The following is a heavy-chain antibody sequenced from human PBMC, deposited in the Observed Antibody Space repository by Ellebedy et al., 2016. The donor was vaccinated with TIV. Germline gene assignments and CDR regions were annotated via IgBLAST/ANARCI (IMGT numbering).Heavy chain of an antibody. J-gene: IGHJ3*02. Sequence: GESLKISXAASGFTFSSYSMNWVRQAPGKGLEWVSYISSSSSTIYYADSVKGRFNISRDNAKNSLYLHINSLRAEDTAVYYCERGGADIVGGVDAFDIWGQGTMVTVSS. CDR1: GFTFSSYS. V-gene: IGHV3-48*04. CDR3: ERGGADIVGGVDAFDI. D-gene: IGHD3-10*01. CDR2: ISSSSSTI.